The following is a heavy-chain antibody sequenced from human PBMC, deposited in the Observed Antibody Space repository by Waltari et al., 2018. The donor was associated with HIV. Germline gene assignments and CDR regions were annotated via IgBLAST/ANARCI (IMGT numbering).Heavy chain of an antibody. CDR3: ARGPQDYPKYYFDY. V-gene: IGHV1-8*01. CDR2: MNPNRGNT. Sequence: QVQLVQSGAEVKKPGASVKVSCKASGYTFTSYDINWVRQATGPGLEWLGCMNPNRGNTGYAQRFQGRVTMTRNTSISTAYMERSSLRSEDTAVYFCARGPQDYPKYYFDYWGQGTLVTVSS. D-gene: IGHD4-17*01. J-gene: IGHJ4*02. CDR1: GYTFTSYD.